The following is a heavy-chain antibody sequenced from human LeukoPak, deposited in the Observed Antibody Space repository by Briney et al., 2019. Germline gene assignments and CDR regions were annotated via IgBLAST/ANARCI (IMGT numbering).Heavy chain of an antibody. D-gene: IGHD2-15*01. CDR3: ASIHCSGGSCYLGHFDY. J-gene: IGHJ4*02. CDR2: IIPIFGTA. V-gene: IGHV1-69*13. Sequence: SVKVSCKASGGTFSSCAISWVRQAPGQGLEWMGGIIPIFGTANYAQKFQGRVTITADESTSTAYMELSSLRSEDTAVYYCASIHCSGGSCYLGHFDYWGQGTLVTVSS. CDR1: GGTFSSCA.